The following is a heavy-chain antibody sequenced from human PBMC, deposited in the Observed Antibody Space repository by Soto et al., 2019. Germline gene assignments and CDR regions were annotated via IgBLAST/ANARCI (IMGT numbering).Heavy chain of an antibody. CDR2: IYYSGST. CDR3: AREDSSSSHWFDP. D-gene: IGHD6-6*01. Sequence: PSETLSLTCTVSGGSISSYCWSWIRQPPGRGLEWIGYIYYSGSTNYNPSLKSRVTISVDTSKNQFSLKLSSVTAVDTAVYYCAREDSSSSHWFDPWGQGTLVTVSS. J-gene: IGHJ5*02. CDR1: GGSISSYC. V-gene: IGHV4-59*01.